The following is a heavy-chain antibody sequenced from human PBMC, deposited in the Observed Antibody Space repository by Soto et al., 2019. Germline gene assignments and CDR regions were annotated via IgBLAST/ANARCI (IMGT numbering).Heavy chain of an antibody. D-gene: IGHD3-3*02. CDR1: GGTLSSYY. Sequence: SETLSLTCPVAGGTLSSYYLSWIRPPPGKGLEWIGYIYYSASTNYNPSLKSRVTISVDTSKNQFSLNLSSVTAADTAVYYCARRGRTSNGDWFDLWGQGILVTVSS. J-gene: IGHJ5*02. CDR3: ARRGRTSNGDWFDL. CDR2: IYYSAST. V-gene: IGHV4-59*01.